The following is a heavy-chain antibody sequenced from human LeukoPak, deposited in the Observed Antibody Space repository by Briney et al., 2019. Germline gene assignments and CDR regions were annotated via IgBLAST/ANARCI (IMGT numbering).Heavy chain of an antibody. CDR3: ARVAKDQYCSSTSCFHYYFDY. CDR2: IIPIFGTA. D-gene: IGHD2-2*01. J-gene: IGHJ4*02. V-gene: IGHV1-69*13. CDR1: GGTFSSYA. Sequence: SVNVSCKASGGTFSSYAISWVRQAPGQGLEWMGGIIPIFGTANYAQKFQGGVTITADESTSTAYMELSSLRSEDTAVYYCARVAKDQYCSSTSCFHYYFDYWGQGTLVTVSS.